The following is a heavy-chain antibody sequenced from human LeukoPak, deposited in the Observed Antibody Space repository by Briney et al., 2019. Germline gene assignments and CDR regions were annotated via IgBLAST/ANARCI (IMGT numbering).Heavy chain of an antibody. V-gene: IGHV4-59*01. Sequence: SETLSLTCTVSGGSISSYYWNWIRQPPGKGLEWIGYIYYSGSTSYNPSLKSRVTISVDTSKNQFSLKLSSVTAADTAVYYCARGPLEYCSGGSCYSGRNWFDPWGRGTLVTVSS. CDR1: GGSISSYY. CDR3: ARGPLEYCSGGSCYSGRNWFDP. J-gene: IGHJ5*02. CDR2: IYYSGST. D-gene: IGHD2-15*01.